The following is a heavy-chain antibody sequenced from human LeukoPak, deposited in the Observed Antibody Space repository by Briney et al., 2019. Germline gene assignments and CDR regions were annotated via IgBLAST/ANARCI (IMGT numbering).Heavy chain of an antibody. CDR2: INPSGGST. Sequence: ASVKVSCKASGYTFTSHHIHWVRQAPGQGLGWMGIINPSGGSTNYMQNFQGRVTMTTDTSTSTAYMELRSLRSDDTAVYYCARARVAAAGTCWFDPWGQGTLVTVSS. J-gene: IGHJ5*02. V-gene: IGHV1-46*01. CDR1: GYTFTSHH. D-gene: IGHD6-13*01. CDR3: ARARVAAAGTCWFDP.